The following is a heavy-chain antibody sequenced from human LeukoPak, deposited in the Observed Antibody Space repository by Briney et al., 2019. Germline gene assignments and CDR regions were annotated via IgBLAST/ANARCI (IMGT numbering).Heavy chain of an antibody. J-gene: IGHJ4*02. D-gene: IGHD6-13*01. CDR3: ARVAAAAGDFDY. Sequence: SETLSLTCTVSGGSISSSSFYWGWIRQPPGGGLEWIGSIYYSGSTYYNPSLKSRVTISVDTSKNQFSLKLSSVTAADTAVYYCARVAAAAGDFDYWGQGTLVTVSS. CDR2: IYYSGST. CDR1: GGSISSSSFY. V-gene: IGHV4-39*07.